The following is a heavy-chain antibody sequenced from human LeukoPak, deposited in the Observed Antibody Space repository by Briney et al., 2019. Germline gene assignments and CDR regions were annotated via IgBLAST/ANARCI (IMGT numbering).Heavy chain of an antibody. CDR2: IHYSGTT. V-gene: IGHV4-59*01. D-gene: IGHD3-22*01. J-gene: IGHJ2*01. CDR1: GGSFSGYY. Sequence: SETLSLTCAVYGGSFSGYYWSWIRQPPGKGLEWIGYIHYSGTTNYSPSLKSRVTISLDTSKNQFSLNLSSVIAADTAVYYCARDTYYYDSSAYPAYFDLWGRGTLVAVSS. CDR3: ARDTYYYDSSAYPAYFDL.